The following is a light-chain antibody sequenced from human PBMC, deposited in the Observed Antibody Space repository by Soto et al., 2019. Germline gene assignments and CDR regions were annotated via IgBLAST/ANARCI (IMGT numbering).Light chain of an antibody. Sequence: EIVMTQSPATVSVSPGERANLSCRASESANSNLAWYQQKPGQAPRLLIYGASTRATGIPARFSGSGSGTEFTLTISSLQSEDFAVYYCQQFQKWPLTFGGGTNVEIK. CDR3: QQFQKWPLT. V-gene: IGKV3-15*01. CDR1: ESANSN. J-gene: IGKJ4*01. CDR2: GAS.